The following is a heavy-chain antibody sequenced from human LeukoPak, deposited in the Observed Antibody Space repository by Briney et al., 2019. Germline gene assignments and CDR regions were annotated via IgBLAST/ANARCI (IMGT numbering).Heavy chain of an antibody. CDR1: GHPFSSYS. D-gene: IGHD6-13*01. Sequence: ASVKVSCKASGHPFSSYSISWVRQAPGQGLEWMGGIIPIFGTANYAQKFQGRVTITADDSTSTAYMELSSLRSEDTAVYYCARDGKAAAGGFDYWGQGTLVTVSS. J-gene: IGHJ4*02. CDR2: IIPIFGTA. CDR3: ARDGKAAAGGFDY. V-gene: IGHV1-69*13.